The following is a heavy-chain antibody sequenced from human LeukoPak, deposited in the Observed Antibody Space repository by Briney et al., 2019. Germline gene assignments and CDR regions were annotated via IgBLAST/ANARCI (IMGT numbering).Heavy chain of an antibody. CDR2: ISYDGNNK. Sequence: PGGSLRLSCAASGFPFSSYPMHWVRQAPGKGLEWVALISYDGNNKYYADSVKGRLTISRDNSKNTLYLQMNSLRPDDTAMYSCASAATATVDYWGQGTLVTVSS. J-gene: IGHJ4*02. V-gene: IGHV3-30*01. CDR1: GFPFSSYP. CDR3: ASAATATVDY. D-gene: IGHD1-1*01.